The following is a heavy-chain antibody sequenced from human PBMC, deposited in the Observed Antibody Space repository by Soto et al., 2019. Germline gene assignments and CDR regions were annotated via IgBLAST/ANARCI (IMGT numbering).Heavy chain of an antibody. J-gene: IGHJ4*02. CDR3: ARTTAVPNTLRSRYYFDY. Sequence: KPSETLSLTCTVSGGSVSSGDYYWSWIRQPPGKGLEWIGNIYYSGSTNYNPSLKSRATISVDTSKNQFSLSLSSVTAADTALYYCARTTAVPNTLRSRYYFDYWGQGTLVTVSS. CDR1: GGSVSSGDYY. V-gene: IGHV4-61*08. D-gene: IGHD4-17*01. CDR2: IYYSGST.